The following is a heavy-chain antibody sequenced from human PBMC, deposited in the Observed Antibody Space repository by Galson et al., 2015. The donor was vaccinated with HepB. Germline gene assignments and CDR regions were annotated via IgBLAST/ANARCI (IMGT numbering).Heavy chain of an antibody. Sequence: QSGAEVKKPGECLKISCKGSGYSFTNYWIAWMRQMPGKGLKWMGIIYPGDSDTRYSPSFQGQVTISADKSISTAYLQWNSLKASDSAMYFCARQEGTSWYPDHWGQGTLVTVS. V-gene: IGHV5-51*01. D-gene: IGHD6-13*01. J-gene: IGHJ4*02. CDR3: ARQEGTSWYPDH. CDR1: GYSFTNYW. CDR2: IYPGDSDT.